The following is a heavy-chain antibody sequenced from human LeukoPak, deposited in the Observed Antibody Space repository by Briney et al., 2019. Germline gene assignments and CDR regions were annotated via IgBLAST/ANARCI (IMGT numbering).Heavy chain of an antibody. D-gene: IGHD3-22*01. CDR1: GGTFSSYA. CDR2: IIPIFGTA. J-gene: IGHJ3*02. Sequence: ASVKVSCKASGGTFSSYAISGVRQAPGQGLEWMGGIIPIFGTANYPQKFQGGVTITTDESTSTAYMEQSSLRSENTAVYYCARDYYYDSSGQTAFDIWGQGTMVTVSS. CDR3: ARDYYYDSSGQTAFDI. V-gene: IGHV1-69*05.